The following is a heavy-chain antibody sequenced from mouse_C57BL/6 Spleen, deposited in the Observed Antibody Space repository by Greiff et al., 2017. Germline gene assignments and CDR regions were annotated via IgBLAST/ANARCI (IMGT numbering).Heavy chain of an antibody. D-gene: IGHD1-1*01. Sequence: QVQLQQPGAELVRPGSSVKLSCKASGYTFTSYWMHWVKQRPIQGLEWIGNIDPSDSETHYNQKFKDKATLTVDKSSSTAYMQLSSLTSEDSAVYYCARSNYYGSSSNYYAMDYWGQGTTVTVSS. CDR1: GYTFTSYW. CDR2: IDPSDSET. V-gene: IGHV1-52*01. CDR3: ARSNYYGSSSNYYAMDY. J-gene: IGHJ4*01.